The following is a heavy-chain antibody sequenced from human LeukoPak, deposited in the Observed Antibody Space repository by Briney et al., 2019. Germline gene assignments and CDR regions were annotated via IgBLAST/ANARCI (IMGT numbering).Heavy chain of an antibody. V-gene: IGHV4-59*10. D-gene: IGHD6-19*01. Sequence: SETLSLTCAVYGGSFSGYYWSWIRQPAGTALEWIGRIYTSGTITYNPSLKSRVTMSVDTSKNQFSLKLSSVTAADTAVYYCARENSSGWKASRAFDIWGQGTMVTVSS. J-gene: IGHJ3*02. CDR1: GGSFSGYY. CDR3: ARENSSGWKASRAFDI. CDR2: IYTSGTI.